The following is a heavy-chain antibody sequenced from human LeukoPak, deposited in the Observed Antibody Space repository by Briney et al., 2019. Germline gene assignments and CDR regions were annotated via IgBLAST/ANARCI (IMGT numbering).Heavy chain of an antibody. CDR2: IIPIFGTA. Sequence: SVTVSCKASGGTFSSYAISWVRQAPGQGLEWMGGIIPIFGTANYAQKFQGRVTITADESTSTAYMELSSLRSEDTAVYYCARGMATHDDNWFDPWGQGTLVTVSS. CDR3: ARGMATHDDNWFDP. CDR1: GGTFSSYA. V-gene: IGHV1-69*13. J-gene: IGHJ5*02. D-gene: IGHD5-24*01.